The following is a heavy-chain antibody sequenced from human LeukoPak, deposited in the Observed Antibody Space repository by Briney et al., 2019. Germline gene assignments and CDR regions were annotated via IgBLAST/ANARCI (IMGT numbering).Heavy chain of an antibody. CDR1: DYAFSSYT. D-gene: IGHD5-18*01. Sequence: TGGSLRLSCAASDYAFSSYTMHWVRQAPGKGLEWISYVRSTGSATKYADSVKGRFTVSRDNARDSVFLQMDSLRADDTAVYYCAGDLTAMVTVWGQGTLVTVSS. J-gene: IGHJ4*02. V-gene: IGHV3-48*04. CDR2: VRSTGSAT. CDR3: AGDLTAMVTV.